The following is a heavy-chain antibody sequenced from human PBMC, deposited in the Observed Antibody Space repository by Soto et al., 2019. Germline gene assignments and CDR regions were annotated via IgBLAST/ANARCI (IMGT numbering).Heavy chain of an antibody. Sequence: LSLTCTVSGGSISSYYWSWIRQPPGKGLEWIGYIYYSGSTNYNPSLKSRVTISVDTSKNQFSLKLSSVTAADTAVYYCARGGHYVWGSYRYTFDYWGQGTLVTVSS. CDR3: ARGGHYVWGSYRYTFDY. D-gene: IGHD3-16*02. J-gene: IGHJ4*02. V-gene: IGHV4-59*01. CDR1: GGSISSYY. CDR2: IYYSGST.